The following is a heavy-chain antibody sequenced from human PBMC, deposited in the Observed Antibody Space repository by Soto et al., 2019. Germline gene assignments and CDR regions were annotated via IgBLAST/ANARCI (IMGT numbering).Heavy chain of an antibody. CDR3: ARVRSRRITIFGVVIGPEWFDP. V-gene: IGHV1-8*01. CDR2: MNPNSGNT. Sequence: GASVKVSCKASGYTFTSYDINWVRQATGQGLEWMGWMNPNSGNTGYAQKFQGRVTMTRNTSISTAYMELSSLRSEDTAVYYCARVRSRRITIFGVVIGPEWFDPWGQGTLVTVSS. D-gene: IGHD3-3*01. CDR1: GYTFTSYD. J-gene: IGHJ5*02.